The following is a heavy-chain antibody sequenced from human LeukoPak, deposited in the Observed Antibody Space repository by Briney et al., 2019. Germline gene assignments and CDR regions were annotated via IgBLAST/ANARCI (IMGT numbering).Heavy chain of an antibody. Sequence: GSLRLPCAASGLTFRTYSMNWVRQAPGKGLEWVSYISSSGSTIYYADSVKGRLPISREKAKNSLYLQMNRLRAEDTAVYYCARVELSTIGIGNLDFWGQGILVTVSS. D-gene: IGHD5-24*01. V-gene: IGHV3-48*01. J-gene: IGHJ4*02. CDR3: ARVELSTIGIGNLDF. CDR2: ISSSGSTI. CDR1: GLTFRTYS.